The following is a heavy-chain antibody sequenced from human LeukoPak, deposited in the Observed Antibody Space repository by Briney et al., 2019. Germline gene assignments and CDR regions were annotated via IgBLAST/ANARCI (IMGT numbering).Heavy chain of an antibody. V-gene: IGHV3-48*03. CDR1: GFTFSTYE. Sequence: GASLRLSCAASGFTFSTYEMNWVRQAPGKGLGWVSYISTSGSTIYYADSVKGRFTISRDNAKNSLYLQMNSLRAEDTAVYYCARGTGYCLDPWGQGTLVTVSS. CDR3: ARGTGYCLDP. J-gene: IGHJ5*02. D-gene: IGHD2-2*03. CDR2: ISTSGSTI.